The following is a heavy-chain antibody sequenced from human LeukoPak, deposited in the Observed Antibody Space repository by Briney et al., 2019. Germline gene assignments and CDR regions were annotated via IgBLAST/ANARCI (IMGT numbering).Heavy chain of an antibody. J-gene: IGHJ4*02. CDR1: GFTFSSYA. Sequence: PGGSLRLSCAASGFTFSSYAMHWVRQAPGKGLEWVAVISYDGSNKYYADSVKGRFTISRDNSKNTLYLQMNSLRAEDTAVYYCAKGPPHYYGSGSYLFDYWGQGTLVTVSS. CDR3: AKGPPHYYGSGSYLFDY. D-gene: IGHD3-10*01. CDR2: ISYDGSNK. V-gene: IGHV3-30*04.